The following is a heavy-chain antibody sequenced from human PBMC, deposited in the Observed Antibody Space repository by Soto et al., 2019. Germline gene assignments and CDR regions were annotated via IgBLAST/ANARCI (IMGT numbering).Heavy chain of an antibody. Sequence: EVQLLESGGGLVQPGGSLRLSCAASGFSFSFYVMTWVRQAPGKGLEWVSGMSGSGGHKYYADSVKGRFTVSRDNSNSTLFLQMNSLRAEDTAVYYCARAVTQYFDSWGQGTLVTVSS. CDR3: ARAVTQYFDS. V-gene: IGHV3-23*01. CDR1: GFSFSFYV. CDR2: MSGSGGHK. J-gene: IGHJ4*02.